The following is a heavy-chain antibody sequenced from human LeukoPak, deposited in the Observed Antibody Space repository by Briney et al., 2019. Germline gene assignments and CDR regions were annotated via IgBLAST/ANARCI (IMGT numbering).Heavy chain of an antibody. Sequence: PSETLSLTCTVSGGSISSSSYYWGWIRQPHGKGLEWIGSLYYGGRTYYNPSLKSRVTISVDTSKNQFSLRLSSVTAADTAVYYCAMTTVTTFFSASDDSWGQGTLVTVSS. CDR1: GGSISSSSYY. J-gene: IGHJ4*02. V-gene: IGHV4-39*01. D-gene: IGHD4-17*01. CDR3: AMTTVTTFFSASDDS. CDR2: LYYGGRT.